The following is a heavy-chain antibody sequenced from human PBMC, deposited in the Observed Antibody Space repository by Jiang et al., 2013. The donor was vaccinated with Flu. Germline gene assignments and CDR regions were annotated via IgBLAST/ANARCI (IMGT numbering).Heavy chain of an antibody. CDR2: IYYSGAT. D-gene: IGHD7-27*01. CDR3: ATNPAGVNDAFDI. CDR1: GRSISSDY. Sequence: GPGLVKPSETLSLTCTVSGRSISSDYWSWIRQPPGKRLEWIGSIYYSGATNYNPSLKSRVTISVDTSKNQFSLKVNSVTAADTAVYYCATNPAGVNDAFDIWGLGTMVTVSS. J-gene: IGHJ3*02. V-gene: IGHV4-59*13.